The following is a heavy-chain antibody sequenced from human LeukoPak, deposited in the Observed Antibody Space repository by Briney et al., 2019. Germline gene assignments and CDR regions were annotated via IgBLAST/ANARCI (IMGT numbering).Heavy chain of an antibody. Sequence: PSETLSLTRNVSGGSISNSPYYCGWVRQPPGKGLEWIGSMHYSGTTYHNPSLRSRVTISVDTSKNQFSLRLISVTAADTAVYYCAKNDRGKPADYWGQGTLVTVSS. V-gene: IGHV4-39*01. J-gene: IGHJ4*02. CDR1: GGSISNSPYY. CDR2: MHYSGTT. D-gene: IGHD3-16*01. CDR3: AKNDRGKPADY.